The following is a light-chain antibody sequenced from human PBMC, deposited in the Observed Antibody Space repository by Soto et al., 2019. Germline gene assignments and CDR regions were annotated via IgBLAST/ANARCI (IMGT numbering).Light chain of an antibody. CDR1: QSLLHSNGYNY. CDR3: MQALQTPPT. CDR2: LGS. V-gene: IGKV2-28*01. Sequence: DIVMTQSPLSLPVTPGEPASISCRSSQSLLHSNGYNYLDRYLQKPGQSPQLLIYLGSSRASGVPDRFSGGGSGTDFTLKISRVEAEDVGIYYCMQALQTPPTFGQGTKVEIK. J-gene: IGKJ1*01.